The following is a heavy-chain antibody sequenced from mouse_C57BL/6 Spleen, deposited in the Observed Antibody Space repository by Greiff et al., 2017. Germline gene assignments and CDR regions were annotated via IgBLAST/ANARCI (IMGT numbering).Heavy chain of an antibody. J-gene: IGHJ2*01. D-gene: IGHD3-2*02. V-gene: IGHV1-52*01. CDR2: IDPSDSET. CDR1: GYTFTSYW. Sequence: QVQLQQPGAELVRPGSSVKLSCKASGYTFTSYWMHWVKQRPIQGLEWIGNIDPSDSETHYNQKFKDKATLTVDKSSSTAYMQLSSLTSEDSAVYYGARKGGTAQATLDYWGQGTTLTVSA. CDR3: ARKGGTAQATLDY.